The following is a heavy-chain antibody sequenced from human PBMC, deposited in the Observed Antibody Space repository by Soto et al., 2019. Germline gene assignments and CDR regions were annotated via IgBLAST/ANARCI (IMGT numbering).Heavy chain of an antibody. Sequence: GGSLRLSCAASGFTFSSQAVSWVRQAPGKGLEWVTCISGSGGPTYYADSVKGRFTISRDNSKHTLYLQMSSLRAEDTAVFYCARINESPPLYYGMDVWGQGTRVTVSS. J-gene: IGHJ6*02. V-gene: IGHV3-23*01. CDR1: GFTFSSQA. CDR3: ARINESPPLYYGMDV. CDR2: ISGSGGPT. D-gene: IGHD1-1*01.